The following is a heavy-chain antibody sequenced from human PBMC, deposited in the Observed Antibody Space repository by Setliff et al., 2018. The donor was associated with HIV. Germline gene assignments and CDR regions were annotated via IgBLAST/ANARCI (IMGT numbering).Heavy chain of an antibody. CDR1: GGSISSGSYY. D-gene: IGHD4-4*01. V-gene: IGHV4-61*09. J-gene: IGHJ3*02. CDR2: IYTSGST. CDR3: ARTVPHSAAQDAFDI. Sequence: SETLSLTCTVSGGSISSGSYYWSWIRQSAGKGLEWVGHIYTSGSTNYKPSLKSRVTISLDTSKNQFSLKLSSVTAADTAVYYCARTVPHSAAQDAFDIWGQGTVVTVSS.